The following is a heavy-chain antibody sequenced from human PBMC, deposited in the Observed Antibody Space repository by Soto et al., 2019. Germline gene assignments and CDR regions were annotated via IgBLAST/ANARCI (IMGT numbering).Heavy chain of an antibody. V-gene: IGHV3-11*06. CDR3: AKRHGYNCFDL. CDR1: GFTFSDSY. CDR2: ISGSSGYT. Sequence: QVHLVESGGGLVKPGGSLRLSCVASGFTFSDSYMSWVRQAPGNGLEWVSYISGSSGYTEYADSVRGRFTISRDNAKNSVYLEMNSLRAEDTALYYCAKRHGYNCFDLWGQGALVTVSS. D-gene: IGHD5-12*01. J-gene: IGHJ5*02.